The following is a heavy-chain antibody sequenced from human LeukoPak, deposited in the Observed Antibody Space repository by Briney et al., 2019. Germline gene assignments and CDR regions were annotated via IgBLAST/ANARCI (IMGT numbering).Heavy chain of an antibody. D-gene: IGHD6-19*01. CDR2: ISAYNGNT. CDR3: ARGLQENLAWLTAFSAFDI. J-gene: IGHJ3*02. Sequence: ASVKVSCKASGYTFTSYGVSWVRQAPGQGLEWMGWISAYNGNTNYAQKVRGRATMTTDTSTRTAYMELRSLRSDDTAVYYCARGLQENLAWLTAFSAFDIWGQGTMVTVSS. CDR1: GYTFTSYG. V-gene: IGHV1-18*01.